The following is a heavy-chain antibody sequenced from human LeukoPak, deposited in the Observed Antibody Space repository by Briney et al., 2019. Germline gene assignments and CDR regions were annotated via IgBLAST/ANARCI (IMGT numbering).Heavy chain of an antibody. Sequence: ASVKVSCKASGYTFTSYYMHWVRQAPGQGLEWMGIINPSGGSTSYAQKFQGRVTMTRDTSTSTVYMELSSLGSEDTAVYYCARVRGDSSSWYYFDYWGQGTLVTVSS. D-gene: IGHD6-13*01. CDR3: ARVRGDSSSWYYFDY. V-gene: IGHV1-46*01. CDR2: INPSGGST. J-gene: IGHJ4*02. CDR1: GYTFTSYY.